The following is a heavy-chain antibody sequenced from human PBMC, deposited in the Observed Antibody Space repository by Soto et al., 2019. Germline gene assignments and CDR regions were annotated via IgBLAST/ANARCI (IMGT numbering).Heavy chain of an antibody. CDR3: AKGSLGYCSGAICYFLDL. CDR1: GFTFSTYA. Sequence: EVQLLESGGGLVQPGGSLRLSCAASGFTFSTYAMSWVRQAPGKGLEWVSAISGGRSGTYYADSVRGRFTLSRAESTNTLYLQMNSLRAEDTAIYYCAKGSLGYCSGAICYFLDLGGQGTLVTVSS. V-gene: IGHV3-23*01. CDR2: ISGGRSGT. J-gene: IGHJ5*02. D-gene: IGHD2-2*01.